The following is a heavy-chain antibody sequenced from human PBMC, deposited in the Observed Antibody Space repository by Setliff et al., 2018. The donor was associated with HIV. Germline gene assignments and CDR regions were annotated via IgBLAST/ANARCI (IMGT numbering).Heavy chain of an antibody. D-gene: IGHD2-15*01. J-gene: IGHJ4*02. CDR3: ARVMAEGVMGGYCSGGSCYSSYYFDY. V-gene: IGHV1-69*10. CDR1: GGTFSSYA. CDR2: IIPILGIA. Sequence: ASVKVSCKASGGTFSSYAISWVRQAPGQGLEWMGGIIPILGIANYAQKFQGRVTITADESTSTAYMELSSLRSEDTAVYYCARVMAEGVMGGYCSGGSCYSSYYFDYWGQGTLVTVSS.